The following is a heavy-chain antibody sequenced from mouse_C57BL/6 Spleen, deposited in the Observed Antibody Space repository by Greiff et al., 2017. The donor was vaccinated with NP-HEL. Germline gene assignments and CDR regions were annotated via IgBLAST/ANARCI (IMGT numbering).Heavy chain of an antibody. Sequence: EVKLMESGPELVKPGASVKISCKASGYSFTGYYMNWVKQSPEKSLEWIGEINPSTGGTTYNQKFKAKATLTVDKSSSTAYMQLKSLTSEDSAVYYCARDDTTVAYFDDWGQGTTLTVSS. D-gene: IGHD1-1*01. J-gene: IGHJ2*01. CDR1: GYSFTGYY. V-gene: IGHV1-42*01. CDR3: ARDDTTVAYFDD. CDR2: INPSTGGT.